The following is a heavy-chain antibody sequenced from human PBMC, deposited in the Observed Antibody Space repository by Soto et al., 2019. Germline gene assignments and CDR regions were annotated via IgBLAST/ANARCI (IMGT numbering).Heavy chain of an antibody. CDR1: GYTFTGYY. CDR3: ARSNSSSRYYYYYYGMDV. CDR2: INPNSGGT. V-gene: IGHV1-2*04. J-gene: IGHJ6*02. Sequence: GASVKVSCKASGYTFTGYYMHWARQAPGQGLEWMGWINPNSGGTNYAQKFQGWVTMTRDTSISTAYMELSRLRSDDTAVYYCARSNSSSRYYYYYYGMDVWGQGTTVTVSS. D-gene: IGHD6-6*01.